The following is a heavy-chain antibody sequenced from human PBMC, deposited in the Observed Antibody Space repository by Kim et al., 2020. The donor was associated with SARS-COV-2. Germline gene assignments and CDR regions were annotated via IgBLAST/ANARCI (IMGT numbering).Heavy chain of an antibody. CDR2: INTYTGDT. CDR3: ARETTVGAKDFDY. V-gene: IGHV1-18*01. Sequence: ASVKVSCKTAGYSFTSYHISWVRQAPGQGLEWVGWINTYTGDTKFAQRVQGRVTMTADTSTSTVYMELRGLTSDDTAKYFCARETTVGAKDFDYWGQGTLVSVSA. D-gene: IGHD1-26*01. CDR1: GYSFTSYH. J-gene: IGHJ4*02.